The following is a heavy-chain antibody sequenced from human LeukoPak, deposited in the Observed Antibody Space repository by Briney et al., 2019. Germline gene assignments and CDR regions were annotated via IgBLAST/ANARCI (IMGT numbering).Heavy chain of an antibody. CDR3: ARGFYDWGGKMAFDI. V-gene: IGHV1-69*04. J-gene: IGHJ3*02. D-gene: IGHD5/OR15-5a*01. Sequence: GASVKVSCKASGGTFSSYAISWVRQAPGQGLEWMGRIIPILGIANYAQKFQGRVTITADKSTSTAYMELSSLRSEDTAVYYCARGFYDWGGKMAFDIWGQGTMVTVSS. CDR1: GGTFSSYA. CDR2: IIPILGIA.